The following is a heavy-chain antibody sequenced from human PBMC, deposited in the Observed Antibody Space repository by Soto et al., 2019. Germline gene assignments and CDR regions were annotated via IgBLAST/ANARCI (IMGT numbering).Heavy chain of an antibody. CDR1: GFTFSSYA. CDR3: AKLKPYSSSWYGAFDI. D-gene: IGHD6-13*01. J-gene: IGHJ3*02. CDR2: ISGSGGST. Sequence: GGSLRLSCAASGFTFSSYAMSWVRQAPGKGLEWVSAISGSGGSTYYADSVKGRFTISRDNSKNTLYLQMNSLRAEDTAVYYCAKLKPYSSSWYGAFDIWGQGTMVTVSS. V-gene: IGHV3-23*01.